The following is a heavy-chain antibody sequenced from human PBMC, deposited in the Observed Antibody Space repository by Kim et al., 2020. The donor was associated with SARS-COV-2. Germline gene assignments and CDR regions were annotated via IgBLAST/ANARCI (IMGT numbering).Heavy chain of an antibody. D-gene: IGHD4-17*01. V-gene: IGHV4-39*01. CDR3: ASDYGGSDGGSHNHFDY. CDR1: GDSISSSVYY. Sequence: SETLSLTCTVSGDSISSSVYYWGWVRQPPGKGLEWIGTIHYIGTTYYNPSLKSRVTMSVDTSKNQFSLNLGSVTAADTAVYYCASDYGGSDGGSHNHFDYWGQGTLVTVSS. CDR2: IHYIGTT. J-gene: IGHJ4*02.